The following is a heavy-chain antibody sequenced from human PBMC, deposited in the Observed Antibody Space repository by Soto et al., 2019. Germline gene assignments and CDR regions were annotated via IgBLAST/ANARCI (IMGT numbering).Heavy chain of an antibody. J-gene: IGHJ6*02. CDR3: ALLGRSGSGRPYYYGMDV. CDR1: GLTFSYFA. CDR2: ISGSGGIT. V-gene: IGHV3-23*01. D-gene: IGHD3-10*01. Sequence: EVQLLESGGGLVQPGGSLRLSCAVSGLTFSYFAMSWVRQAPGKGLEWVSAISGSGGITYYADSVKGRFTISRDNSKNTLFLQMNSLRAEDTAVYYCALLGRSGSGRPYYYGMDVWGQGNTVTGSS.